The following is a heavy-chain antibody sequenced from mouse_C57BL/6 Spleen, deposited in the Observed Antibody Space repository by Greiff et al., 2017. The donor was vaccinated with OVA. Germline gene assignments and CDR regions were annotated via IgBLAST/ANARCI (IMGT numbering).Heavy chain of an antibody. J-gene: IGHJ2*01. Sequence: EVQLQQSGPELVKPGASVKISCKASGYTFTDYYMNWVKQSHGKSLEWIGDINPNNGGTSYNQKFKGKATLTVDKSSSTAYMELRSLTSEDSAVYYCARKGYYVFYFDYWGQGTTLTVSS. D-gene: IGHD2-3*01. V-gene: IGHV1-26*01. CDR2: INPNNGGT. CDR1: GYTFTDYY. CDR3: ARKGYYVFYFDY.